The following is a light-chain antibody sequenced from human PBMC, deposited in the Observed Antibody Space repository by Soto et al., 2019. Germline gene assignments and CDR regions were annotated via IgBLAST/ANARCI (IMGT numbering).Light chain of an antibody. J-gene: IGKJ4*01. CDR3: LQYNSYSPLT. Sequence: DIQVTHSASSLSGSVGDRVTITCRASQNIQTWLAWYQQQPGKAPKLMVYDAYTLESGVPSTFSGSVSGTEFTPTISSLQPDDFATYYCLQYNSYSPLTXGGGTKVDI. CDR1: QNIQTW. CDR2: DAY. V-gene: IGKV1-5*01.